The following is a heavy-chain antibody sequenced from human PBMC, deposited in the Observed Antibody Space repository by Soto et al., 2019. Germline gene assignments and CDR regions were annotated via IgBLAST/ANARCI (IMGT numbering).Heavy chain of an antibody. J-gene: IGHJ4*02. V-gene: IGHV3-23*01. CDR1: GFTFSSYA. CDR2: VSGSGGST. CDR3: AKPPDYNWNDY. Sequence: EVQLLESGGGLVQPGGSLRLSCAASGFTFSSYAMSWVRQAPGKGLEWISAVSGSGGSTYYADSVKGRFTISRDNSKDTRYLQMNNLRAGDTAVYYCAKPPDYNWNDYWGQGTLVTVSS. D-gene: IGHD1-20*01.